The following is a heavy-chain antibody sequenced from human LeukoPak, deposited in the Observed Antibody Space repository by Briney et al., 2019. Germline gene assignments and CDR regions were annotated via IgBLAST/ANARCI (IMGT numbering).Heavy chain of an antibody. CDR1: GYTFTGYY. V-gene: IGHV1-2*02. CDR3: AREGVDYGGNSGSFDY. Sequence: ASVKVSCKASGYTFTGYYMHWVRQAPGQGLEWMGWINPNSGGTNYAQKFQGRVTMTRDTSISTAYMELSSLRSEDTAVYYCAREGVDYGGNSGSFDYWGQGTLVTVSS. D-gene: IGHD4-23*01. J-gene: IGHJ4*02. CDR2: INPNSGGT.